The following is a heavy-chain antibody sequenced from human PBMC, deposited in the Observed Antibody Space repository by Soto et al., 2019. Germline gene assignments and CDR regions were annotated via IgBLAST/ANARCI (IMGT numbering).Heavy chain of an antibody. CDR3: AKDVRERAALYYYYYMDV. V-gene: IGHV3-9*01. J-gene: IGHJ6*03. Sequence: GGSLRLSCAASGFTFDDYAMHWVRQAPGKGLEWVSGISWNSGSIGYADSVKGRFTISRDNAKNSLYLQMNSLRAEDTAFYYFAKDVRERAALYYYYYMDVWGKGTTVTVSS. D-gene: IGHD3-10*01. CDR2: ISWNSGSI. CDR1: GFTFDDYA.